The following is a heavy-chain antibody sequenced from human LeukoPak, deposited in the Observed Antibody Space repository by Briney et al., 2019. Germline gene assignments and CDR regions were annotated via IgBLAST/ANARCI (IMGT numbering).Heavy chain of an antibody. CDR2: INHSGST. CDR3: TKSDGYGLIRI. J-gene: IGHJ3*02. CDR1: GGSFSGYY. Sequence: PSETLSLTCAVYGGSFSGYYWSWIRQPPGEGLEWIGEINHSGSTNYNPSLKSRVTISVDTSKNQFSLKVISMTAADTAAYYCTKSDGYGLIRICGRGTMVTVSS. V-gene: IGHV4-34*03. D-gene: IGHD3-10*01.